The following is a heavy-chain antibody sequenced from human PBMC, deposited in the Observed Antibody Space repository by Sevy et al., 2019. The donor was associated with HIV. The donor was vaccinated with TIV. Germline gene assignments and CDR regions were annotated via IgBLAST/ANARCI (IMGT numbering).Heavy chain of an antibody. CDR2: ISGSGNRT. D-gene: IGHD3-10*01. CDR1: GFTFRRYA. J-gene: IGHJ5*02. CDR3: AKAQITSGPCPFDP. V-gene: IGHV3-23*01. Sequence: GGSLRLSCAASGFTFRRYAMSWLRQTPGKGLEWVSAISGSGNRTYYAGSVKGRFTISRDNSRSTLYLQMNSLRVDDTAIYYCAKAQITSGPCPFDPWGRGVLVTVSS.